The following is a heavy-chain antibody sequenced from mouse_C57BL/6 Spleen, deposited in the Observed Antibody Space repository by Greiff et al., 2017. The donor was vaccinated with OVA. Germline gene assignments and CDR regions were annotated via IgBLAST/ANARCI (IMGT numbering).Heavy chain of an antibody. Sequence: EVQLQQSGTVLARPGASVKMSCKTSGYTFTSYWMHWVKQRPGQGLEWIGAIYPGNGDTNYNQKFKGKAKLTAVTSASTAYMKLSSLTTEDSAVYYCTGGHDGSSFDYWGPGTTLTVSS. CDR2: IYPGNGDT. J-gene: IGHJ2*01. CDR3: TGGHDGSSFDY. V-gene: IGHV1-5*01. D-gene: IGHD1-1*01. CDR1: GYTFTSYW.